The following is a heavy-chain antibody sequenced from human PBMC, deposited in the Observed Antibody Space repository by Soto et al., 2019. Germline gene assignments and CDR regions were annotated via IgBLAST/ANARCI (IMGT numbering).Heavy chain of an antibody. CDR2: LGGGGDT. J-gene: IGHJ4*02. CDR1: GSTFGTYT. V-gene: IGHV3-23*01. CDR3: TKDRHPHGIWTFDF. D-gene: IGHD3-9*01. Sequence: GGSLRLSCAASGSTFGTYTMNWVRQAPGKGLEWVSALGGGGDTHYAESVKGRFTISRDYSKNILLLQMNSLRDEDSAIYYCTKDRHPHGIWTFDFWGQGTLVTVSS.